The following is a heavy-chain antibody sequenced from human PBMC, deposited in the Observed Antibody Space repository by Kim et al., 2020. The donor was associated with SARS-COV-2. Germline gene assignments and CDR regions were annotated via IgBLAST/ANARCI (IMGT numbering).Heavy chain of an antibody. CDR2: ISGSGGST. J-gene: IGHJ4*02. Sequence: GGSLRLSCAASGFTFSSYAMSWVRQAPGKGLEWVSAISGSGGSTYYADSVKSRFTISRDNSKNTLYLQMNSLRAEDTAVYYCAKGLGYCSGGSCYSLDYWGQGTLVTVSS. V-gene: IGHV3-23*01. CDR3: AKGLGYCSGGSCYSLDY. D-gene: IGHD2-15*01. CDR1: GFTFSSYA.